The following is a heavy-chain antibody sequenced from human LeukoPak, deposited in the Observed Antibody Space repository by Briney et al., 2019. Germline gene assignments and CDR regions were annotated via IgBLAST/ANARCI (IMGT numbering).Heavy chain of an antibody. Sequence: PGGPLRLSCAASGFTFSNYAMTCVRQAPGKGLECVSSISSTSSYIYFADSMKGRFTISRDNAKNSLFLQMNSLRAGDTAVYYCARGHTWFPKSFDYWGQGALVTVSS. CDR2: ISSTSSYI. CDR3: ARGHTWFPKSFDY. CDR1: GFTFSNYA. V-gene: IGHV3-21*01. J-gene: IGHJ4*02. D-gene: IGHD3-10*01.